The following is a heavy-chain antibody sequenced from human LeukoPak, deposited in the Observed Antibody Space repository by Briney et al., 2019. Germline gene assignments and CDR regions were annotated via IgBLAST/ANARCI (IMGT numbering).Heavy chain of an antibody. CDR2: ISYDGSNK. Sequence: GGSLRLSCAASGFTFSSYAMHWVRQAPGKGLEWVAVISYDGSNKYYADSVKGRFTISRDNAKNSLYLQMNSLRAEDTAVYYCARDLGVGAITFDPWGQGTLVTVSS. CDR1: GFTFSSYA. V-gene: IGHV3-30-3*01. CDR3: ARDLGVGAITFDP. D-gene: IGHD1-26*01. J-gene: IGHJ5*02.